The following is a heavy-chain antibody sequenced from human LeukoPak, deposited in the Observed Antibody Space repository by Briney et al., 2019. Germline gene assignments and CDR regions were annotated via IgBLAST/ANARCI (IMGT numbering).Heavy chain of an antibody. Sequence: GGSLRLSCAASGFTFSSYGMHWVRQAPGKGLEWVAVISYDGSNKYYGDSVKSRFTISRDNSKNTLYLQMNSLRAEDTAVYYCAKDIVGVSRFLEDKSDYWGQGTLVTVSS. J-gene: IGHJ4*02. D-gene: IGHD3-3*01. CDR3: AKDIVGVSRFLEDKSDY. CDR1: GFTFSSYG. V-gene: IGHV3-30*18. CDR2: ISYDGSNK.